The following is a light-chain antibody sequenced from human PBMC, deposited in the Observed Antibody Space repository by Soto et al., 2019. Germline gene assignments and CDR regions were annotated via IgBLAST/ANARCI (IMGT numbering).Light chain of an antibody. CDR2: KAS. CDR1: QTISSW. CDR3: QHYNSYSEA. Sequence: DIQMTHSPSTLSGSVGDRVTITCRASQTISSWLAWYQQKPGKAPKLLIYKASTLKSGVPSRFSGSGSGTEFTLTISSPQPDDFATYYCQHYNSYSEAFGQGTKVDI. V-gene: IGKV1-5*03. J-gene: IGKJ1*01.